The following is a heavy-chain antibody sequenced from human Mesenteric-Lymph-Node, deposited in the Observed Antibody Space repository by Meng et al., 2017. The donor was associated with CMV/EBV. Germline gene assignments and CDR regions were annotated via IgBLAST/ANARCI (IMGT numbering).Heavy chain of an antibody. V-gene: IGHV1-2*06. CDR3: ARAGNYDILTRYIRDNRFDP. CDR2: INPKSGGT. Sequence: FTAYCMHWMSQAAGQGLEWMGRINPKSGGTDYLHTFQGRVTMTRATSTNTAYMELTRLRCDDTAVYCARAGNYDILTRYIRDNRFDPWGQGTLVTVSS. J-gene: IGHJ5*02. CDR1: FTAYC. D-gene: IGHD3-9*01.